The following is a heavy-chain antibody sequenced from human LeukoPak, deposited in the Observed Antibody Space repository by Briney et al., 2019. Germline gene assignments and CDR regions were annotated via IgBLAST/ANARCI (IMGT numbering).Heavy chain of an antibody. Sequence: PSETLSLTCTVSGGSISSYYWRWIRQPAGKGVELIRRIYTSGSTNYNRSLKSRVTMSVDTSTNQFSLKLSSVTAADTAVYYCARDPTGDYFDYWGQGTLVTVSS. CDR3: ARDPTGDYFDY. J-gene: IGHJ4*02. V-gene: IGHV4-4*07. CDR1: GGSISSYY. CDR2: IYTSGST. D-gene: IGHD7-27*01.